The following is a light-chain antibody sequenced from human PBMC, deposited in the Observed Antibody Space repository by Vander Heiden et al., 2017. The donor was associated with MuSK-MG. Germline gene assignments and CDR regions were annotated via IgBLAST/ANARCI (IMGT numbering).Light chain of an antibody. CDR3: QQYNSYPWT. Sequence: DIQMTQSPSTLSASVGDRVTITCRASQSISSWLAWYQQKPGKAPKLLIYDASSGESGVPSRFSGSGSGTEFTLTISSLQPDDFATYYCQQYNSYPWTFGQGTKVEIK. CDR1: QSISSW. J-gene: IGKJ1*01. CDR2: DAS. V-gene: IGKV1-5*01.